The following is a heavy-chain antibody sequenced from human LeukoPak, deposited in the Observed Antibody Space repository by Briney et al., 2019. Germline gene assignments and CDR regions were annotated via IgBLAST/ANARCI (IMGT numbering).Heavy chain of an antibody. V-gene: IGHV3-7*03. CDR1: GFTFSTYW. CDR2: IKQDGSQK. J-gene: IGHJ4*02. D-gene: IGHD2-21*02. Sequence: GGSLRLSCEASGFTFSTYWMKWVSQAPGKGLEWVANIKQDGSQKYYVDSVKGRFIISRDNAKNSLYLQMNSVRAEDTAVYYCAREGTFGDYRASGDHWGQGALVTVSS. CDR3: AREGTFGDYRASGDH.